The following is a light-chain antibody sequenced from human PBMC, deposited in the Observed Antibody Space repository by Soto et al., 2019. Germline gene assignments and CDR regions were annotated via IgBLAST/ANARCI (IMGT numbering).Light chain of an antibody. V-gene: IGLV2-14*01. J-gene: IGLJ2*01. Sequence: QSALTQPASVSGSPGQSITISCTGTSSDVGGYNYVSWYQQHPGKAPKLIIYDVSSRPYGVSNRFTGSKSGNTASLTISGLQAEDEADYYCSSYTSSSTEVFGGGTKLTV. CDR1: SSDVGGYNY. CDR3: SSYTSSSTEV. CDR2: DVS.